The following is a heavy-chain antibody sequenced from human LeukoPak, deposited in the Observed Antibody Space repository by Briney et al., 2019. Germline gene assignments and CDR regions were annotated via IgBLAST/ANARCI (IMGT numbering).Heavy chain of an antibody. V-gene: IGHV4-59*01. D-gene: IGHD3-10*01. CDR3: ARDRSRVYFDY. CDR2: IYYSGST. Sequence: PSETLSLTCTVSGGSISNYYWSWIRQPPGKGLEWIGYIYYSGSTNYNPSLKSRVTISVDTSKNQFSLKLSSVTAADTAAYYCARDRSRVYFDYWGQGTLVTVPS. CDR1: GGSISNYY. J-gene: IGHJ4*02.